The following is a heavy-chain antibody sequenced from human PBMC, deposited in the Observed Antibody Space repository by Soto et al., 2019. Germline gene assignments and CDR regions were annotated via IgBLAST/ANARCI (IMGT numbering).Heavy chain of an antibody. V-gene: IGHV5-51*01. CDR1: GYSFTTNW. CDR2: IFPDDSDT. J-gene: IGHJ5*02. D-gene: IGHD2-15*01. Sequence: GESLKISCKVSGYSFTTNWIAWVRQRPGKGLEWMGSIFPDDSDTRYSPSFQGPVTISVDKAVTTAYLQWSSLKASDSAMYYCARLIGGSSWFDLWGQGALVTVSS. CDR3: ARLIGGSSWFDL.